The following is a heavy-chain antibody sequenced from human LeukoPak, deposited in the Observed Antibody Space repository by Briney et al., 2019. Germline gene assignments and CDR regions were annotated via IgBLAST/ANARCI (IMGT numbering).Heavy chain of an antibody. CDR3: ALSGGYCSSTSCSEFDY. J-gene: IGHJ4*02. Sequence: SVKLSCKASGVTFSSYTISWVRHAPGQGLEWMGGIIPIFGTANYAQKFQGRVTITADESTSTAYMELSSLRSEDTAVYYCALSGGYCSSTSCSEFDYWGQGTLVTVSS. V-gene: IGHV1-69*13. CDR1: GVTFSSYT. CDR2: IIPIFGTA. D-gene: IGHD2-2*01.